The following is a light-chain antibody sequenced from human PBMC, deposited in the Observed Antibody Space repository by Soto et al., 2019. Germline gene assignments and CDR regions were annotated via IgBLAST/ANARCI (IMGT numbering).Light chain of an antibody. Sequence: DIQMTQSPSTLSASVGDRVTITCRASQSVDTCLAWYQQKPGKAPHLPIYKASSLETGVPSRFSGSGSVTAFTLTISSLQPDDFATYYCQQFYRYPWTFGQGTKVEIK. V-gene: IGKV1-5*03. CDR3: QQFYRYPWT. CDR2: KAS. CDR1: QSVDTC. J-gene: IGKJ1*01.